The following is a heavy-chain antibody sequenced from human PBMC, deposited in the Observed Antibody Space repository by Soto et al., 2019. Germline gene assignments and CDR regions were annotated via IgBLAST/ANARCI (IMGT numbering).Heavy chain of an antibody. CDR2: IWYDGSEK. J-gene: IGHJ6*02. Sequence: QVQLVESGGGVVQPGRSLRRSCAASGFTFNHNAMHWVRQAAGKGLERVAQIWYDGSEKYYTDSVKGRFTISRDKFKNTVFLQMDSLRVEDTAVYYCARDGQQQAPYALDVWGQGTTVIVSS. D-gene: IGHD6-13*01. CDR1: GFTFNHNA. CDR3: ARDGQQQAPYALDV. V-gene: IGHV3-33*01.